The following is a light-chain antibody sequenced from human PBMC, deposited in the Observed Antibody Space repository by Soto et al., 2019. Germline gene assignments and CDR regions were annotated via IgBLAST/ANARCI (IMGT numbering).Light chain of an antibody. J-gene: IGLJ3*02. CDR1: SGHSSYI. CDR3: DTCDSDPHTV. Sequence: QPVLTQSSSASASLGSSVTLTCTLSSGHSSYIIAWHQQQPGKAPRYLMKLEGSGSYNKGSGVPDRFSGSRSGADRYLTISNLQFEDEADYYCDTCDSDPHTVFGGGTKLTVL. V-gene: IGLV4-60*02. CDR2: LEGSGSY.